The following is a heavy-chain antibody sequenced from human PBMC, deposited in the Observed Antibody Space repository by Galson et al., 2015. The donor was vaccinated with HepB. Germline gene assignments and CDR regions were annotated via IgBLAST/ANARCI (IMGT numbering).Heavy chain of an antibody. D-gene: IGHD3-16*02. V-gene: IGHV3-21*01. CDR3: TRSSPGLGEFSSLDY. CDR2: ISSGSSYI. J-gene: IGHJ4*02. CDR1: GFPFSSYS. Sequence: SLRLSCAASGFPFSSYSMNWVRQAPGKGLEWGSFISSGSSYIYYADSLKGRFTVSRDNAKDPLHLQINSLRAEDTAVYYCTRSSPGLGEFSSLDYWGQGTLVTASS.